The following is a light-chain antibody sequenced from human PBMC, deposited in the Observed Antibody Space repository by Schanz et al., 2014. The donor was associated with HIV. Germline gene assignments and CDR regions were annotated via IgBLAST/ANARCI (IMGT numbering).Light chain of an antibody. Sequence: EIVLTQSPATLSLSPGERATLSCWASQSISSHSGWYKQKPGQAPRLLIVDASNRATGIPARFSGSGSGTDFTLTINSLEPEDFTIYYCQQYEDSPGYTFGQGTKLEIK. V-gene: IGKV3-11*01. CDR1: QSISSH. CDR3: QQYEDSPGYT. J-gene: IGKJ2*01. CDR2: DAS.